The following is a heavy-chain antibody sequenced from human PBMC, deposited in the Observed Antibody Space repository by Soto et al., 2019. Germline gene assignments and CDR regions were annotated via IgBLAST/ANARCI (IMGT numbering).Heavy chain of an antibody. CDR1: GASIDTGGYY. CDR3: AREGGDLGYDDLTGYSYDALDL. Sequence: QVQLQESGPGLVKPSQTLSLTCSVSGASIDTGGYYWSWIRQHPGKGLEWIGYIYYIGVTYYNPSLKGRVDISVDTSKNQFSLRLSSVTVADTAVYYCAREGGDLGYDDLTGYSYDALDLWGPGTMVTVSS. D-gene: IGHD3-9*01. CDR2: IYYIGVT. J-gene: IGHJ3*01. V-gene: IGHV4-31*03.